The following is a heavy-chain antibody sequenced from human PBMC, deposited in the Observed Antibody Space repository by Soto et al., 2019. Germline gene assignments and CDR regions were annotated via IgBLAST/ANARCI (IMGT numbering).Heavy chain of an antibody. J-gene: IGHJ6*02. CDR2: ISSSGSTI. CDR3: ARDLVVRGVRRGSYGMDV. V-gene: IGHV3-48*03. D-gene: IGHD3-10*01. CDR1: GFTFSSYE. Sequence: GGSLRLSCAASGFTFSSYEMNWVRQAPGKGLEWVSYISSSGSTIYYADSVKGRFTISRDNAKNSLYLQMNSLRAEDTAVYYCARDLVVRGVRRGSYGMDVWGQGTTVTVYS.